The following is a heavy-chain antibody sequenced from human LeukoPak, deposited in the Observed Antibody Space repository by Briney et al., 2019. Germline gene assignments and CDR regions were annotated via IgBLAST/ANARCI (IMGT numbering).Heavy chain of an antibody. CDR2: ISYDGINK. CDR1: GFTFSSHG. J-gene: IGHJ4*02. CDR3: ARVPRSGGSIDY. Sequence: PGGSLRLSCAASGFTFSSHGLNWVRQAPGKGLEWVAHISYDGINKDYAESVKGRFTISRDNSKNSLYVQMNNLRAEDTAVYYCARVPRSGGSIDYWGQGTLVTVSS. D-gene: IGHD6-19*01. V-gene: IGHV3-30*03.